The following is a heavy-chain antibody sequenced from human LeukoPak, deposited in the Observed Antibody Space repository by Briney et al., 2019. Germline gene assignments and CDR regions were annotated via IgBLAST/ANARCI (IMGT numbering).Heavy chain of an antibody. CDR3: ARGQSFRDGYNYEDAFDI. J-gene: IGHJ3*02. D-gene: IGHD5-24*01. Sequence: SVKVSCRASGGTFSSYAISWVRQAPGQGLEWMGGIIPIFGTANYAQKFQGRVTITADESTSTAFMELSSLRSEDTAVYYCARGQSFRDGYNYEDAFDIWGQGTMVTVSS. CDR2: IIPIFGTA. CDR1: GGTFSSYA. V-gene: IGHV1-69*13.